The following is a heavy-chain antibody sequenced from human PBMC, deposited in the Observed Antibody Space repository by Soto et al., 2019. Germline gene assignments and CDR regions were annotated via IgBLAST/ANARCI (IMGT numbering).Heavy chain of an antibody. CDR3: ACPQDDGGFDY. V-gene: IGHV4-30-4*01. Sequence: PSETLSLTCTVSGGPISSGEYYWSWIRQPPGKGLEWIGYIYYSGSTYYNPSLKSRVTISVDTSKNQFSLKLSSVTAADTAVYYCACPQDDGGFDYWGQGTLVTVSS. CDR1: GGPISSGEYY. J-gene: IGHJ4*02. D-gene: IGHD3-16*01. CDR2: IYYSGST.